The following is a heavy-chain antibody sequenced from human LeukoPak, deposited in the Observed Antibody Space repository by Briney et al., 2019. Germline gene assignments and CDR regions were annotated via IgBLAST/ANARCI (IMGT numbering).Heavy chain of an antibody. V-gene: IGHV3-30*18. CDR1: GFTFSSYG. CDR2: ISYDGSNK. CDR3: AKDGDYYGSGKGGFDY. Sequence: GGSLRLSCAASGFTFSSYGMHWVRQAPGKGLEWVAVISYDGSNKYYADSVKGRFTISRDNSKNTLYLQMNSLRAEDTAVYYCAKDGDYYGSGKGGFDYWGPGTLVTVSS. J-gene: IGHJ4*02. D-gene: IGHD3-10*01.